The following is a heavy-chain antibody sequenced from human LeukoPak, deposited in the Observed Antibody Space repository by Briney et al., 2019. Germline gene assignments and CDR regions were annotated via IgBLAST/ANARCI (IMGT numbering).Heavy chain of an antibody. Sequence: GGSLRLSCAASGFTFRTYAMSWVRQAPGKGLEWVSGISGSGGSTYYADPVKGRFTISRDNSKNTQHLQMNSLRAEDTAVYYCAKDFDGHYFDSSGYYQYQPDYWGQGTLVTVSS. CDR2: ISGSGGST. CDR3: AKDFDGHYFDSSGYYQYQPDY. D-gene: IGHD3-22*01. J-gene: IGHJ4*02. V-gene: IGHV3-23*01. CDR1: GFTFRTYA.